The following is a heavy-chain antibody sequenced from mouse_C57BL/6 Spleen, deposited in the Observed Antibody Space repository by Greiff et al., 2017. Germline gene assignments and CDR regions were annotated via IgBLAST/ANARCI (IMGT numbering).Heavy chain of an antibody. CDR2: INPNNGGT. J-gene: IGHJ2*01. CDR3: AREGREGYFDY. D-gene: IGHD3-3*01. V-gene: IGHV1-22*01. CDR1: GYTFTDYN. Sequence: EVKLQESGPELVKPGASVKMSCKASGYTFTDYNMHWVKQSHGKSLEWIGYINPNNGGTSYNQKFKGKATLTVNKSSSTAYMELRSLTSEDSAVYYCAREGREGYFDYWGQGTTLTVSS.